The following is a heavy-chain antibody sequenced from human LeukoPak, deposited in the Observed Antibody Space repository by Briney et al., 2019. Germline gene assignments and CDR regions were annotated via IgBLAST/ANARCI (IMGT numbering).Heavy chain of an antibody. Sequence: ASVKVSCKASGYTFTSYDINWVRQATGQGLEWMGWINPNSGGTNYAQKFQGRVTMTRDTSISTAYMELSRLRSDDTAVYYCARDKVVRAYFDYWGQGTLVTVSS. CDR1: GYTFTSYD. D-gene: IGHD3-10*01. CDR2: INPNSGGT. V-gene: IGHV1-2*02. CDR3: ARDKVVRAYFDY. J-gene: IGHJ4*02.